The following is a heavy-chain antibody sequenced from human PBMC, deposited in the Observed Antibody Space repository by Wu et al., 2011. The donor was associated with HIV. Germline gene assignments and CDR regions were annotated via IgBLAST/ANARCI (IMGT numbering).Heavy chain of an antibody. CDR2: IIPIFGTA. V-gene: IGHV1-69*14. D-gene: IGHD6-6*01. CDR1: GGTFRYA. Sequence: QVQLVQSGAEVKKPGSSVKVSCKASGGTFRYAINWVRQAPGQGLEWMGGIIPIFGTAKYAQKFQGRVTITADKSTSTAYMELSSLTSEDTAVYYCARGLDRTVAAQYIGFWGQGTLVTVSS. CDR3: ARGLDRTVAAQYIGF. J-gene: IGHJ4*02.